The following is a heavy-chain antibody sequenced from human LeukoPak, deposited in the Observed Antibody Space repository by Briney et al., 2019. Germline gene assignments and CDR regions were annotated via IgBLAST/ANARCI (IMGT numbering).Heavy chain of an antibody. V-gene: IGHV3-21*01. CDR1: GFTFSSYS. J-gene: IGHJ4*02. CDR2: ISSSSSYI. D-gene: IGHD3-22*01. Sequence: GGSLRLSCAASGFTFSSYSMNWVRQAPGKGLEWVSSISSSSSYIYYADSVKGRFTISRDNAKNSLYLQMNSLRAEDTAMYYCAREDYYDSSGYYGWGQGTLVTVSS. CDR3: AREDYYDSSGYYG.